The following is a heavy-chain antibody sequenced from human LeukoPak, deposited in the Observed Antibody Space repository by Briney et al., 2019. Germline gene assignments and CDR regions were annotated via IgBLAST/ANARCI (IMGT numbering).Heavy chain of an antibody. J-gene: IGHJ5*02. Sequence: SETLSLTCTVSGGSISSYYWSWIRQPPGKGLEWIGYIYYSGSTNYNPSLKSRVTISVDTSKNQFSLKLSSVTAADTAVYYCARGIPYEYCSGGSCYTWTGWFDPWGQGTLVTVPS. CDR3: ARGIPYEYCSGGSCYTWTGWFDP. CDR1: GGSISSYY. D-gene: IGHD2-15*01. V-gene: IGHV4-59*01. CDR2: IYYSGST.